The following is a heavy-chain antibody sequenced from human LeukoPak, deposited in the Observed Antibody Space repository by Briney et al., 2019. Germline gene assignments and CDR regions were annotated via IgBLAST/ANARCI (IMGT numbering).Heavy chain of an antibody. D-gene: IGHD6-13*01. V-gene: IGHV3-73*01. Sequence: GGSLRLSCAASGFTFSGSAMHWVRQASGKGLEWVGRIRSKANSYATAYAASVKGRFTISRDDSKNTAYLQMNSLKTEDTAVYYCTRLLSIAAAGTTNDYWGQGTLVTVSS. CDR2: IRSKANSYAT. CDR3: TRLLSIAAAGTTNDY. J-gene: IGHJ4*02. CDR1: GFTFSGSA.